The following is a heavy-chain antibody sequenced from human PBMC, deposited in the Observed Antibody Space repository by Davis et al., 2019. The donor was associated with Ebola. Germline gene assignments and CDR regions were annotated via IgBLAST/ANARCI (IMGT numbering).Heavy chain of an antibody. D-gene: IGHD5-24*01. J-gene: IGHJ3*02. CDR1: GGTFSSYA. CDR2: INPNSGGT. Sequence: ASVKVSCKASGGTFSSYAISWVRQAPGQGLEWMGWINPNSGGTNYAQKFQGRVTMTRDTSITTAYMELSRLRSDDTAVYYCARDPRITDAFDIWGQGTMVTVSS. CDR3: ARDPRITDAFDI. V-gene: IGHV1-2*02.